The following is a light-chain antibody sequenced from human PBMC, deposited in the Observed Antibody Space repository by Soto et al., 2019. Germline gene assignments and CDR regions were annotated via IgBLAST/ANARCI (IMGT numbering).Light chain of an antibody. CDR2: KDS. Sequence: SYELTQPSSVSVSPGQTARITCSGDVLAKKYARWFQQKPGQAPVLVIYKDSERPSGIPERFSGSSSGTTVTLTISGAQVEDEADYYCYSAADNNFWVFCGGTKVTVL. CDR3: YSAADNNFWV. J-gene: IGLJ3*02. V-gene: IGLV3-27*01. CDR1: VLAKKY.